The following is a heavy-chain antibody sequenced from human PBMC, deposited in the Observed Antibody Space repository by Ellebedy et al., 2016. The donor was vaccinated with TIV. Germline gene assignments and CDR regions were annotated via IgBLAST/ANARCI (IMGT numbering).Heavy chain of an antibody. CDR1: GGTFNNYA. Sequence: AASVKVSCKASGGTFNNYALNWARQAPGQGLEWMGVINPRGAGTIYGQKFHGRVSLTWDTSATTAYMELSSLTSEDTAVYFCARESSGWYNWFDPWGQGTLVTVSS. J-gene: IGHJ5*02. D-gene: IGHD6-19*01. V-gene: IGHV1-46*02. CDR3: ARESSGWYNWFDP. CDR2: INPRGAGT.